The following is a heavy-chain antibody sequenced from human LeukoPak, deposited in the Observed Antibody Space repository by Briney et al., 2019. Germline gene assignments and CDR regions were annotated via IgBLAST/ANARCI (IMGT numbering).Heavy chain of an antibody. D-gene: IGHD3-9*01. J-gene: IGHJ4*02. V-gene: IGHV3-7*01. CDR2: IKQDGSEK. CDR3: ARERGDILTGYYQGGYFDY. CDR1: GFTFSSYW. Sequence: GGSLRLSCAASGFTFSSYWMSWVRQAPGKGLEWVANIKQDGSEKYYVDSVKGRFTISRDNAKNSLHLQMNSLRAEDTAVYYCARERGDILTGYYQGGYFDYWGQGTLVTVSS.